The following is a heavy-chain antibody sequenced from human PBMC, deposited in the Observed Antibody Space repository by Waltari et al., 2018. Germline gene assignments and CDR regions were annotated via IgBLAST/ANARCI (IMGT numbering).Heavy chain of an antibody. CDR3: ATDWKGQQLVQGWFDP. V-gene: IGHV1-24*01. D-gene: IGHD6-13*01. J-gene: IGHJ5*02. CDR1: GYTLTELS. Sequence: QVQLVQSGAEVKKPGASVTVSCQVSGYTLTELSMHWVRQAPGKGLEWMGGLDPEDGETIYAQKFQGRVTMTEDTSTDTAYMELSSLRSEDTSVYYCATDWKGQQLVQGWFDPWGQGTLVTVSS. CDR2: LDPEDGET.